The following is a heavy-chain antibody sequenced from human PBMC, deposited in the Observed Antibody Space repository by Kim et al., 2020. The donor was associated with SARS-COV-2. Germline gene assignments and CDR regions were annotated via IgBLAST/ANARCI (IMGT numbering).Heavy chain of an antibody. D-gene: IGHD6-13*01. J-gene: IGHJ6*01. Sequence: GGSLRLSCAASGFTFSSYAMHWVRQAPGKGLEWVAVISYDGSNKYYADSVKGRFTISRDNSKNTLYLQMNSLRAEDTAVYYCARDREGIAAAGTYYYYG. V-gene: IGHV3-30*04. CDR3: ARDREGIAAAGTYYYYG. CDR1: GFTFSSYA. CDR2: ISYDGSNK.